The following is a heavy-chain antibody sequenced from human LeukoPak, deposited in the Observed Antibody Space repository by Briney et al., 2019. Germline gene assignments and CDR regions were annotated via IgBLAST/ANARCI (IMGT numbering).Heavy chain of an antibody. CDR1: GFTVSSNY. D-gene: IGHD6-13*01. J-gene: IGHJ4*02. CDR3: ARHCSGSSWPSFDY. V-gene: IGHV3-66*04. CDR2: IYSGGNT. Sequence: GGSLRLSCAASGFTVSSNYMSWVRQAPGKGLEWVSIIYSGGNTYYADSVKGRFTISRDNSKNTLYLQMNNLRAEDTAVYYCARHCSGSSWPSFDYWGQGTLVTVSS.